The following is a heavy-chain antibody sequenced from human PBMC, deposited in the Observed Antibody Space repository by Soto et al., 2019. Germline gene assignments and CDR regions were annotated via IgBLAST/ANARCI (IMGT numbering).Heavy chain of an antibody. CDR3: ARAAGRVALDY. CDR2: MNAGNGNT. J-gene: IGHJ4*02. CDR1: GYIFSRND. V-gene: IGHV1-3*05. D-gene: IGHD2-15*01. Sequence: QVQLVQSGAEEKKPGASVKVSCKASGYIFSRNDIHWVRQAPGQRLEWMGWMNAGNGNTRYSREFQARVTFTRDTAASTGYMELSSLRSEDTAVYYCARAAGRVALDYWGQGTLVTVSS.